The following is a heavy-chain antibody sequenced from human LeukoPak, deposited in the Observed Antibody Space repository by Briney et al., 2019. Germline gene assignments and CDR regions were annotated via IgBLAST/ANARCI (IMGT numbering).Heavy chain of an antibody. CDR3: ARGPLRVADGIYYFDY. V-gene: IGHV3-11*01. CDR2: INVNGGSM. D-gene: IGHD5-24*01. Sequence: GGSLRDSSAAPRVSFTDYFWSWIPQVLREGRGRVSYINVNGGSMQYADSVKGRFSISRENTKNSVSLEMNILRAEDTAVYYCARGPLRVADGIYYFDYWGQGTLVTVS. J-gene: IGHJ4*02. CDR1: RVSFTDYF.